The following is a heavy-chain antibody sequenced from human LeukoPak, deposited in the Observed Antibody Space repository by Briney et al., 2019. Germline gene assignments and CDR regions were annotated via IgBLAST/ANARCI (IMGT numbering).Heavy chain of an antibody. CDR2: ISYDGGNK. Sequence: GGSLRLSCAASGFTFSSYGMHWVRQAPGKGLEWVAVISYDGGNKYYADSVKGRFTISRDNSKNTLYLQMNSLRAEDTAVYYCAKDVGGFDYWGQGTLVTVSS. CDR3: AKDVGGFDY. J-gene: IGHJ4*02. CDR1: GFTFSSYG. V-gene: IGHV3-30*18. D-gene: IGHD3-10*01.